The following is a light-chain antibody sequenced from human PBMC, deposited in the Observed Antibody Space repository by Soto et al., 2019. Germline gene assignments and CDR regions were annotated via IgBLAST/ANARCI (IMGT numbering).Light chain of an antibody. CDR1: SSDVGSYNR. CDR3: ISYTSSSTYV. CDR2: DVS. Sequence: QSVLTQPPSVSGSPGQSVTISCTGTSSDVGSYNRVSWYQQPPGTAPKVMIYDVSNRPSGVPDRFSGSKSGNTASLTISGLQAEDESDYYCISYTSSSTYVFGTGTKVTVL. J-gene: IGLJ1*01. V-gene: IGLV2-18*02.